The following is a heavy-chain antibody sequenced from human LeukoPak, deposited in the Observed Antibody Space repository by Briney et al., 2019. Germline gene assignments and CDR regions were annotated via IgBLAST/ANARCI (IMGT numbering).Heavy chain of an antibody. CDR3: ARDYLWFGEGKKYYYYYMDV. D-gene: IGHD3-10*01. CDR2: INSDGSST. J-gene: IGHJ6*03. CDR1: GFTVSSNY. V-gene: IGHV3-74*01. Sequence: PGGSLRLSCAASGFTVSSNYMSWVRQAPGKGLEWVSRINSDGSSTSYADSVKGRFTISRDNAKNTLYLQMNSLRAEDTAVYYCARDYLWFGEGKKYYYYYMDVWGKGTTVTVSS.